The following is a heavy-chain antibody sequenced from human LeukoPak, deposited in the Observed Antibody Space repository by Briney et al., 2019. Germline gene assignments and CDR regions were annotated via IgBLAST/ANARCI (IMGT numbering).Heavy chain of an antibody. J-gene: IGHJ5*02. Sequence: GGSLRLSCAASGFTFSSSEMNWVRQAPGKGLEWVSYIGSSGNAIYYADSVRGRFTISRYNAKNSLYLQMNSLRVEDTAVYYCARRRDWFDPWGQGTLVTVSS. V-gene: IGHV3-48*03. CDR2: IGSSGNAI. CDR3: ARRRDWFDP. CDR1: GFTFSSSE.